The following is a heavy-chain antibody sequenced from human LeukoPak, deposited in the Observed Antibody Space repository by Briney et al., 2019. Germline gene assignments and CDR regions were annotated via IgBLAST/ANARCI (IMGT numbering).Heavy chain of an antibody. CDR1: GGTFSNYA. V-gene: IGHV1-69*13. CDR2: IIPIFGTA. D-gene: IGHD6-13*01. CDR3: ARGLAAAGPLQH. Sequence: SVKVSCKASGGTFSNYAISWVRQAPGQGLEWMGGIIPIFGTANYAQKFQGRVTITADESTSTAYMELSSLRSEDTAVYYCARGLAAAGPLQHWGQGTLVTVSS. J-gene: IGHJ1*01.